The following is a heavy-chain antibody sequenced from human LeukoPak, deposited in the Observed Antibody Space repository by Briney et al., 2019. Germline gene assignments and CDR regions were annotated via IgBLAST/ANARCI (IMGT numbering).Heavy chain of an antibody. V-gene: IGHV3-11*04. CDR3: ARVNRGVITSYYYYYGMDV. CDR1: GFTFSDYY. CDR2: ISRGGSST. D-gene: IGHD3-10*01. J-gene: IGHJ6*02. Sequence: GGSLRLSCAASGFTFSDYYMSWIRQTPGGGLDWVSYISRGGSSTYYADSVKGRFTISRDNAKNSLYLQMNSLRAEDTAVYYCARVNRGVITSYYYYYGMDVWGQGTTVTVSS.